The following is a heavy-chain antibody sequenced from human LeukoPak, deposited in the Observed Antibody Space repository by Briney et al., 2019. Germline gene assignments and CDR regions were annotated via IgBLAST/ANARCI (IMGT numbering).Heavy chain of an antibody. CDR2: IYYSGST. V-gene: IGHV4-59*01. CDR1: GGSLSSYY. CDR3: ARDPSGSYVFDY. Sequence: SETLSLTCTVSGGSLSSYYCSWVRQPPGKGLEWIGYIYYSGSTNYNPSLKSRVTISVDTSKNQFSLKLSSVTAADTAVYYCARDPSGSYVFDYWGQGTLVTVSS. J-gene: IGHJ4*02. D-gene: IGHD1-26*01.